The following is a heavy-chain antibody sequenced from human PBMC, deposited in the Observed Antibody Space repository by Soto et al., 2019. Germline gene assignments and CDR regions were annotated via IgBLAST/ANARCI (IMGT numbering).Heavy chain of an antibody. V-gene: IGHV1-2*02. CDR1: GYTFSDYY. J-gene: IGHJ4*02. Sequence: ASVKVSCKASGYTFSDYYIHWVRQAPGQGLEWMGGINPNSGGTKYAPKVQGGVTMTRDKSITTAYMELSRLRSGDTTAYYCATGAANANQEGFGFCRQRNMVPVSS. D-gene: IGHD6-25*01. CDR3: ATGAANANQEGFGF. CDR2: INPNSGGT.